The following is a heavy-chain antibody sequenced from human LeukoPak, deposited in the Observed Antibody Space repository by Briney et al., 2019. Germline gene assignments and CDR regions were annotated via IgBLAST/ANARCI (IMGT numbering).Heavy chain of an antibody. CDR3: ARTTGIAAAAIPFDC. CDR1: GFTFSNYA. J-gene: IGHJ4*02. V-gene: IGHV3-7*04. CDR2: IKEDGSEK. Sequence: GGSLRLSCAASGFTFSNYAMSWVRQAPGKGLEWVANIKEDGSEKDYVDSVKGRFTISRDNAKTSLYLQMNSLRVEDTAVYYCARTTGIAAAAIPFDCWGQGTLVTVSS. D-gene: IGHD6-13*01.